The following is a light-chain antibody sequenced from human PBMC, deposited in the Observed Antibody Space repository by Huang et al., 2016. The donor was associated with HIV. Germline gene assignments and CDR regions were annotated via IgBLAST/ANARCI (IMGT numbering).Light chain of an antibody. V-gene: IGKV1-27*01. J-gene: IGKJ3*01. CDR1: QGIANN. CDR3: QKYNSAPRT. CDR2: AAS. Sequence: DIQMTQSPSSLSASVGDRVTISCRASQGIANNLAWYQQRPGKAPKLLIYAASALQSGVPSRFSGTGSGTDFTLTISSLQPEDVATYFCQKYNSAPRTFGPGTKVEIK.